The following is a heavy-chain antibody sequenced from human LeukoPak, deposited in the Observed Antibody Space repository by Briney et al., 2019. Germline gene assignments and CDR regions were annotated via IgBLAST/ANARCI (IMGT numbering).Heavy chain of an antibody. CDR3: ARHIPTIVVVPAARFDP. J-gene: IGHJ5*02. CDR1: GYSISSGYY. CDR2: IYHSGST. V-gene: IGHV4-38-2*01. D-gene: IGHD2-2*01. Sequence: SETLSLTCAVSGYSISSGYYWGWIRQPPGKGLEWIGSIYHSGSTYYNPSPKSRVTISVDTSKNQFSLKLSSVTAADTAVCYCARHIPTIVVVPAARFDPWGQGTLVTVSS.